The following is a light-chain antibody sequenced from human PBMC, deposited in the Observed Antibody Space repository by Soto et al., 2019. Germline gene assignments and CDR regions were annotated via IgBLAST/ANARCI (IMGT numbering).Light chain of an antibody. CDR3: MQALQTPVT. CDR1: QSLLHRNGNNY. J-gene: IGKJ5*01. V-gene: IGKV2-28*01. CDR2: LGS. Sequence: DIVMTQSPLSLPVTPGEPASISCRSSQSLLHRNGNNYLDWYLQKPGQSPQLLIYLGSNRASGVPDRFRGSGSGTDFTLKISRVEAEDVGDYYCMQALQTPVTFGQGTRLEIK.